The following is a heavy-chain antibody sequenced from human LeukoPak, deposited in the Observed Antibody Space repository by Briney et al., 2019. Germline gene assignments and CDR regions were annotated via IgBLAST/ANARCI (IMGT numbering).Heavy chain of an antibody. CDR1: GFTFSSYA. V-gene: IGHV3-30*04. J-gene: IGHJ4*02. D-gene: IGHD3-10*02. CDR2: ISYDGSNK. CDR3: ARCSNSGHDD. Sequence: PGGSLRLSCAASGFTFSSYAMHWVRQAPGKGLEWVAVISYDGSNKYYADSVKGRFTISRDNSKNTLYLQMNSLRAEDTAVYYCARCSNSGHDDWGQLTLVTVSS.